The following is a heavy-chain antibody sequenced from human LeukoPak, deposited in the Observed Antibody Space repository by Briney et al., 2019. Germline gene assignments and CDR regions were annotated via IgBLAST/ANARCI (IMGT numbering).Heavy chain of an antibody. CDR3: ARHGERWALWFGDLGSQLDY. CDR2: IYPGDSDT. V-gene: IGHV5-51*01. J-gene: IGHJ4*02. D-gene: IGHD3-10*01. CDR1: GSLFTSYW. Sequence: GGSLQISWKGSGSLFTSYWIGWVRRLPGKGLEWMGIIYPGDSDTRYSPSFQGQVTISADKSISTAYLQWSSLKASDTAMYYCARHGERWALWFGDLGSQLDYWGQGTLVTVSS.